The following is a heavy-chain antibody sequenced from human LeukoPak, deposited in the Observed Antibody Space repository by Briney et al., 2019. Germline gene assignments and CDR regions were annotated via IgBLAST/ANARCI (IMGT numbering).Heavy chain of an antibody. Sequence: GGSLRLSCAASGFSFSSYWMSWVRQAPGKGLEWVANVKRNGSEKYYVDSVKGRFTISRDNAKNSLYLQMNSLRAEDTAVYYCARDPGAYSSSWYGDAFDIWGQGTMVTVSS. J-gene: IGHJ3*02. CDR3: ARDPGAYSSSWYGDAFDI. D-gene: IGHD6-13*01. CDR1: GFSFSSYW. V-gene: IGHV3-7*01. CDR2: VKRNGSEK.